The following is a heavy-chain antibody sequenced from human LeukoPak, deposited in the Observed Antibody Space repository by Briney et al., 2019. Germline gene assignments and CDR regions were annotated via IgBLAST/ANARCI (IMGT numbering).Heavy chain of an antibody. Sequence: ASVKVSCKASGYTFTSYDIKWVRQATGQGLEWMGWMNPNSGNTGYAQKFQGRVTMTRNTSISTAYMELSSLRSEDTAVYYCARDQGYQLLYGNYYYYGMDVWGQGTTVTVSS. D-gene: IGHD2-2*02. V-gene: IGHV1-8*01. CDR2: MNPNSGNT. CDR3: ARDQGYQLLYGNYYYYGMDV. J-gene: IGHJ6*02. CDR1: GYTFTSYD.